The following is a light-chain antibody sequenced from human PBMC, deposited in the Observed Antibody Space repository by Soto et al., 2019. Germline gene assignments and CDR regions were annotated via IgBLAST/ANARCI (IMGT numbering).Light chain of an antibody. J-gene: IGLJ3*02. CDR1: SSDVGIYY. CDR2: EVN. V-gene: IGLV2-14*01. CDR3: SSFTTSSTWV. Sequence: QSALTQPASVSGSPGQSITISCTGTSSDVGIYYVSWYQQHPGKAPKLIIYEVNYRPSGISNRFSGSKAGNTASLTISGLQAEDEADYYCSSFTTSSTWVFGGGTKLTVL.